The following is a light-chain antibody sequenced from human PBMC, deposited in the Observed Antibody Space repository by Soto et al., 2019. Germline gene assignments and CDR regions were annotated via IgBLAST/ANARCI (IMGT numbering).Light chain of an antibody. CDR2: DAS. Sequence: DIQMTQSPSTLSASVGDRVTITCRASQTITSWLAWYQQKPGKAPKLLIYDASSLPSGVPSRFSGSGSGTEFTLTISSLQPDDFATYYCQQYNSYPYTFCQGTKLEIK. V-gene: IGKV1-5*01. J-gene: IGKJ2*01. CDR1: QTITSW. CDR3: QQYNSYPYT.